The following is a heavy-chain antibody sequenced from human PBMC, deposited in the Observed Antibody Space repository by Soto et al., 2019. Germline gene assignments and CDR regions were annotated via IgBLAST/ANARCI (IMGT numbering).Heavy chain of an antibody. Sequence: PGGDLRPACAASGFTFSSYAMGWVRQGPGKGLEWVAVVSSGGSTHYADSVRGRFTISRDNSKNTLSLQMNSLTAEDTAVYFCAKHRGAGGHFDYWGQGAVVTVSS. CDR1: GFTFSSYA. V-gene: IGHV3-23*01. CDR2: VSSGGST. D-gene: IGHD2-15*01. CDR3: AKHRGAGGHFDY. J-gene: IGHJ4*02.